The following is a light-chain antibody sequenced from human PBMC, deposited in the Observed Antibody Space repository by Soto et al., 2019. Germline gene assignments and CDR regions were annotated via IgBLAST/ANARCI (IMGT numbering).Light chain of an antibody. Sequence: EIVMTQSPATLSVSPGERATFSCRASQSVSSNLAWYQQKPGQAPRLLIYGASTRATGIPARFSGSGSGTEFTLTISSLQSEDFAVYYCQQDNNWPRALTFGGGTKVELK. CDR3: QQDNNWPRALT. CDR1: QSVSSN. J-gene: IGKJ4*01. V-gene: IGKV3-15*01. CDR2: GAS.